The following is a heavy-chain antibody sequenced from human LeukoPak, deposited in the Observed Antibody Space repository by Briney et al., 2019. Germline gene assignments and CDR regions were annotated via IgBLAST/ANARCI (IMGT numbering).Heavy chain of an antibody. V-gene: IGHV4-59*08. D-gene: IGHD2/OR15-2a*01. CDR3: AGDPGIDDAGDI. Sequence: SETLSLTCTVSGGSISSYYWSWIRQPPGKGLEWIGYIYYSGSTNYNPSLKSRVTISVDTSKNQFSLKLSSVTAADTAVYYCAGDPGIDDAGDIWGQGTIVTVSS. J-gene: IGHJ3*02. CDR2: IYYSGST. CDR1: GGSISSYY.